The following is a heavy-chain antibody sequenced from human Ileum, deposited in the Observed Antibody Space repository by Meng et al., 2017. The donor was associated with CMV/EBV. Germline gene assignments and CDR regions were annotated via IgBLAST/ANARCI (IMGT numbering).Heavy chain of an antibody. D-gene: IGHD2-2*01. J-gene: IGHJ5*02. Sequence: ASVKVSCKASGYTFTGYYMHWVRQAPGQGLEWMGWINPNSGGTNYAQKFQGRVTMTRDTSISTAYMELSRLRSDDTAVYYCARRRCSSTSCYEGRFDPWGQGTRVTVSS. CDR2: INPNSGGT. CDR3: ARRRCSSTSCYEGRFDP. CDR1: GYTFTGYY. V-gene: IGHV1-2*02.